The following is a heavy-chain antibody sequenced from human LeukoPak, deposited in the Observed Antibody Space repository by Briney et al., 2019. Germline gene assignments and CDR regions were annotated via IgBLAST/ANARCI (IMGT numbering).Heavy chain of an antibody. CDR2: IIPILGIA. J-gene: IGHJ4*02. D-gene: IGHD2-21*02. Sequence: SVKVSCKASGGTFSSYAISWVRQAPGQGLEWMGRIIPILGIANYAQKFQGRVTITADKSTNTAYMELSSLRSEDTAVYYCARDWDFCGGDCYTYVDYWGQGTLVTVSS. CDR1: GGTFSSYA. V-gene: IGHV1-69*04. CDR3: ARDWDFCGGDCYTYVDY.